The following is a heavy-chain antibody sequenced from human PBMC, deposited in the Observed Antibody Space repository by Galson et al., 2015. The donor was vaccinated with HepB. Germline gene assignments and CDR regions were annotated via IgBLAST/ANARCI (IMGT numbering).Heavy chain of an antibody. CDR2: INAGNDNT. D-gene: IGHD3-10*01. CDR3: ARVTMVRGVSDAFDI. CDR1: GYTFTSYA. Sequence: SVKVSCKASGYTFTSYAMHWVRQAPGQRLEWMGWINAGNDNTKYSQKFQGRVTITRDTSASTAYMELSSLRSEDTAVYYCARVTMVRGVSDAFDIWGQGTMVTVSS. V-gene: IGHV1-3*01. J-gene: IGHJ3*02.